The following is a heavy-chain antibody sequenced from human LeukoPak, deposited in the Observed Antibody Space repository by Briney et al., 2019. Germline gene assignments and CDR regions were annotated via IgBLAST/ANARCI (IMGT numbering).Heavy chain of an antibody. CDR3: ARDPPGAAGDY. CDR1: GYFISSDYY. D-gene: IGHD6-25*01. V-gene: IGHV4-38-2*02. Sequence: SETLSLTCTVSGYFISSDYYWGWIRQPPGKGLEWIGSMFHSGTTYYNPSLKSRVTISVDTSKNQFSLKLSSVTAADTAVYYCARDPPGAAGDYWGQGTLVTVSS. CDR2: MFHSGTT. J-gene: IGHJ4*02.